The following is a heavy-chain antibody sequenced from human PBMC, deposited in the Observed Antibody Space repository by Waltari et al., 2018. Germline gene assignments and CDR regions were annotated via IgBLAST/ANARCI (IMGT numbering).Heavy chain of an antibody. CDR3: AREGLGPAYYDFWSGYSDAFDI. Sequence: QVQLQESGPGLVKPSETLSLTCTVSGGSISSYYWSWIRQPAGKGLEWIGRIYTSGSTNYNPALKSRVTMSVDTSKNQFSLKLSSVTAADTAVYYCAREGLGPAYYDFWSGYSDAFDIWGQGTMVTVSS. V-gene: IGHV4-4*07. CDR2: IYTSGST. J-gene: IGHJ3*02. D-gene: IGHD3-3*01. CDR1: GGSISSYY.